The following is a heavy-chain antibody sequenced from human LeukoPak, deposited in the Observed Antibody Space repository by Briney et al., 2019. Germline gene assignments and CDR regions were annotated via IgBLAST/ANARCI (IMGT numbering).Heavy chain of an antibody. J-gene: IGHJ4*02. CDR3: ATSRRGWGSYFRYYFDY. Sequence: GGSLRLSCAASGFTFSSYAMSWVRQAPGKGLERVSAISGSGGSTYYADSVKGRFTISRDNSKNTLYLQMNSLRAEDTAVYYCATSRRGWGSYFRYYFDYWGRGTLVTVSS. V-gene: IGHV3-23*01. D-gene: IGHD1-26*01. CDR1: GFTFSSYA. CDR2: ISGSGGST.